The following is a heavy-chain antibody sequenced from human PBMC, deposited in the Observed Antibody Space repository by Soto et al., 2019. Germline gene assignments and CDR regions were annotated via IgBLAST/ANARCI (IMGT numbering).Heavy chain of an antibody. CDR3: ARGGRRAPGMDV. CDR1: GGSISSGGYY. CDR2: IYYSGST. J-gene: IGHJ6*02. Sequence: QVQLQESGPGLVKPSQTLSLTCTVSGGSISSGGYYWSWIRQHPGKGLEWIGYIYYSGSTYYNPSRKSRVTISVDTSKPQSSLKLSSVTAADTAVYYCARGGRRAPGMDVWGQGTTVTVSS. V-gene: IGHV4-31*03.